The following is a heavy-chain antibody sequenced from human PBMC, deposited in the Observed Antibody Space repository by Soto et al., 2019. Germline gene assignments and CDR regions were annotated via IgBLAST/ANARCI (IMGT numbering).Heavy chain of an antibody. CDR3: ARLGGYCSSTSCYGYYGMDV. D-gene: IGHD2-2*01. V-gene: IGHV4-39*01. J-gene: IGHJ6*02. CDR2: FYYSEST. Sequence: SETLSLTCAVSGGSISSGPYSWGWIRQPPGEGLEWIGTFYYSESTYYNPSLESRVTISVDTSKNQFSLKVSSVTVADTAVYYFARLGGYCSSTSCYGYYGMDVWGQGTTVTVSS. CDR1: GGSISSGPYS.